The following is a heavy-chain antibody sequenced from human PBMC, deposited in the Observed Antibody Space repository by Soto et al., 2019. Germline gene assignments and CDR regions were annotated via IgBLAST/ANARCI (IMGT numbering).Heavy chain of an antibody. Sequence: SETLSLTCAVYGGSFSGYYWSWIRQPPGKGLEWIGEINHSGSTKYNPSLKSRVTISVGTSNNQFFLKLNSVTAADTAVYFCTRVGGYYGDYPNFDYWGRGTLVTVSS. CDR2: INHSGST. CDR1: GGSFSGYY. J-gene: IGHJ4*02. V-gene: IGHV4-34*01. CDR3: TRVGGYYGDYPNFDY. D-gene: IGHD4-17*01.